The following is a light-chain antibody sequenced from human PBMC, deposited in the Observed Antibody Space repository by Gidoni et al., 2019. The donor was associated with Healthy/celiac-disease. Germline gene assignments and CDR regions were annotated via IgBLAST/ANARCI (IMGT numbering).Light chain of an antibody. Sequence: QSVLPPPPSASSTPGQMVTISCSGSSSNLGSNTVNWYQQLPGTAHKLLIYSNNQRPSGVPDRFSGSKSGTSASLAISGLQSEDEADYYCAAWDDSLNGWVFGGGTKLTVL. CDR2: SNN. J-gene: IGLJ3*02. CDR3: AAWDDSLNGWV. CDR1: SSNLGSNT. V-gene: IGLV1-44*01.